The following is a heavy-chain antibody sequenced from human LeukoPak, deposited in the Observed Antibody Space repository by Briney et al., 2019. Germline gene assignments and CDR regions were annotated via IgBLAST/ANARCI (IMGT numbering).Heavy chain of an antibody. CDR2: ITTTGTYI. J-gene: IGHJ6*04. V-gene: IGHV3-21*01. CDR3: AELGITMIGGV. D-gene: IGHD3-10*02. Sequence: GGSLRLSCAASGFSFSDYNMNWVRQAPGKALEWVSSITTTGTYIFYGDSVKGRFTISRDNAKNSLYLQMNSLRAEDTAVYYCAELGITMIGGVWGKGTTVTISS. CDR1: GFSFSDYN.